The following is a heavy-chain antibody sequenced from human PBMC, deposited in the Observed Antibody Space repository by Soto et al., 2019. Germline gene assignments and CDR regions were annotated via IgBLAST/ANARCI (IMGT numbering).Heavy chain of an antibody. CDR3: ARVVGYCSGGSCYPYYYYGMDV. Sequence: ASVKVSCKASGGTFSSYAISWVRQAPGQGLEWMGGIIPIFGTANYAQKFQGRVTITADESTSTAYMELSSLRSEDTAVYYCARVVGYCSGGSCYPYYYYGMDVWGQGTTVTVSS. V-gene: IGHV1-69*13. CDR1: GGTFSSYA. CDR2: IIPIFGTA. J-gene: IGHJ6*02. D-gene: IGHD2-15*01.